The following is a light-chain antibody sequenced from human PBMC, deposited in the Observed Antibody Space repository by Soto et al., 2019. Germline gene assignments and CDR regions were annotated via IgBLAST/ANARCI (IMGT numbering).Light chain of an antibody. J-gene: IGLJ2*01. CDR3: SSYTSSSALV. Sequence: QSALTQPASVSGSPGQSITICCTGTSSDVGGYNYVSWYQQHPGKAPKLMIYDVSNRPSGVSNRFSGSKSGNTASLTISGLQAEDEAAYYCSSYTSSSALVFGGGTQLTVL. CDR2: DVS. V-gene: IGLV2-14*01. CDR1: SSDVGGYNY.